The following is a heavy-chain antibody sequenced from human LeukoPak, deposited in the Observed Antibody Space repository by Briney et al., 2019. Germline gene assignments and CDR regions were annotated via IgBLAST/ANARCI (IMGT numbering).Heavy chain of an antibody. V-gene: IGHV4-4*09. CDR1: GGSISSYY. Sequence: PLETLSLTCTVSGGSISSYYWSWIRQPPGKGLDWIGNIYTSGSTNYNPSLKSRVTISVDTSKNQISLKLNSVTAADTAVYYCARLIYSTSCFDYWGQRTLVTVSS. J-gene: IGHJ4*02. CDR3: ARLIYSTSCFDY. CDR2: IYTSGST. D-gene: IGHD6-6*01.